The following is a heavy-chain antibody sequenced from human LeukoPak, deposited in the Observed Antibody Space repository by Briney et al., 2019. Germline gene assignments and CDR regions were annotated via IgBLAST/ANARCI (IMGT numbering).Heavy chain of an antibody. J-gene: IGHJ4*02. V-gene: IGHV2-5*02. D-gene: IGHD5-12*01. CDR2: IYWDDDK. CDR1: GFSLSTSGVS. CDR3: AHRPDSGYDLPPEFDY. Sequence: SGPTLVKPTQTLTLTCTFSGFSLSTSGVSVGWIRQPPGKALEWLALIYWDDDKRYSPSLKSRLTITKDTSKNQVVLTMTNMDPVDTATYYCAHRPDSGYDLPPEFDYWGQGTLVTVSS.